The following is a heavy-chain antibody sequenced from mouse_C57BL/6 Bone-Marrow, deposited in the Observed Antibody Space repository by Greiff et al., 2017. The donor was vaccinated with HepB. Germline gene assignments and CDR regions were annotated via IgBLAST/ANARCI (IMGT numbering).Heavy chain of an antibody. CDR3: ARRFITTVRGAY. V-gene: IGHV5-17*01. CDR1: GFTFSDYG. Sequence: EVKLVESGGGLVKPGGSLKLSCAASGFTFSDYGMHWVRQAPEKGLEWVAYISSGSSTIYYADTVKGRFTISRDNAKNTLFLQMTSLRSEDTAMYYCARRFITTVRGAYWGQGTLVTVSA. J-gene: IGHJ3*01. D-gene: IGHD1-1*01. CDR2: ISSGSSTI.